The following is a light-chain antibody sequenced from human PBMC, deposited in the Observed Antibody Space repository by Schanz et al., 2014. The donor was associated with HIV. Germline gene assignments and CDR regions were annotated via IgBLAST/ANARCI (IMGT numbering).Light chain of an antibody. J-gene: IGLJ2*01. CDR2: DVT. Sequence: QSVLTQPRSVSGSPGQSVTISCTGTSSDVGRYDYVSWYQQHPGQAPKLLIYDVTYRPSGISNRFSGSKSGYTASLTISGLQAEDEADYYCCSYAGTSTFVVFGGGTKLTVL. CDR3: CSYAGTSTFVV. V-gene: IGLV2-11*01. CDR1: SSDVGRYDY.